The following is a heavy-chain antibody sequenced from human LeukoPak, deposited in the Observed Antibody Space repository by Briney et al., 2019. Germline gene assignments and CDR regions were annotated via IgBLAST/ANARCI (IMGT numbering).Heavy chain of an antibody. D-gene: IGHD2-15*01. V-gene: IGHV3-23*01. CDR1: GFTFSSYA. Sequence: GGSLRLSCEASGFTFSSYAMSWVRQAPGKGLEWVSAISGSGGSTYYADSVKGRFTISRDNSKNTLYLQMNSLRAEDTAVYYCAKGPRGSGARGYYYYGMDVWGQGTTVTVSS. CDR3: AKGPRGSGARGYYYYGMDV. J-gene: IGHJ6*02. CDR2: ISGSGGST.